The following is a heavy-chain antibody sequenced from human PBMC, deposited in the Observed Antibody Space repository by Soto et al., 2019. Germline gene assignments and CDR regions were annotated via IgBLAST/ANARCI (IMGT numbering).Heavy chain of an antibody. Sequence: QVQLVQSGAEVKKPGSSVKVSCKASGGTFSSYAISWVRQAPGQGLEWMGGIIPIFGTANYAQKFQGRVTITADESTSTADMELSSLRSEDTPVYYCARHVPAAGYYYGMDVWGQGTTVTVSS. J-gene: IGHJ6*02. CDR3: ARHVPAAGYYYGMDV. D-gene: IGHD2-2*01. CDR2: IIPIFGTA. CDR1: GGTFSSYA. V-gene: IGHV1-69*12.